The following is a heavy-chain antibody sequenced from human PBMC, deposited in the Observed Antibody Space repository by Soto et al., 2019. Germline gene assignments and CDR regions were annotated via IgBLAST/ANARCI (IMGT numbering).Heavy chain of an antibody. J-gene: IGHJ6*02. D-gene: IGHD3-10*01. CDR2: IYYSGST. V-gene: IGHV4-59*08. CDR1: CDSISSYY. Sequence: SDTLSLTCTYSCDSISSYYWSCIRQPPGKELEWIGYIYYSGSTNYNPSLKSRFTISVDTSKNQFSLKLSSVTAADTAVYYCARGNYGSGSPYYYGMDVWGQGTTVT. CDR3: ARGNYGSGSPYYYGMDV.